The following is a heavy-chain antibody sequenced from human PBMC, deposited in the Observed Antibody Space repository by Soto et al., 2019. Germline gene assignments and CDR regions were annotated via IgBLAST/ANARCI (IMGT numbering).Heavy chain of an antibody. CDR1: GFTFSSYG. J-gene: IGHJ1*01. CDR2: ISYDGSNK. D-gene: IGHD6-19*01. Sequence: QVQLVESGGGVVQPGRSLRLSCAASGFTFSSYGMHWVRQAPGKGLEWVAVISYDGSNKYYADSVKGRFTISRDNSKKTLYLHMPSLIAEETSLYYCAKESYHSSRPRSQYCQHWGQGTLVTVSS. CDR3: AKESYHSSRPRSQYCQH. V-gene: IGHV3-30*18.